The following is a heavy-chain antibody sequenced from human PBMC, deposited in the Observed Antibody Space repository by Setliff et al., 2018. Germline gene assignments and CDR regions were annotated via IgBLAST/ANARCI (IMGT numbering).Heavy chain of an antibody. CDR2: ITFFGSNK. V-gene: IGHV3-30-3*02. CDR3: AKNSLEVVIALHGMDV. D-gene: IGHD2-21*01. Sequence: GGSLRLSCAASGFTFGSTAMHWVRQAPGKGLEWVALITFFGSNKYYTDSVQGRFTISRDNSKNTLFLQMDSLRVDATAVYYCAKNSLEVVIALHGMDVWGQGTTVTVSS. CDR1: GFTFGSTA. J-gene: IGHJ6*01.